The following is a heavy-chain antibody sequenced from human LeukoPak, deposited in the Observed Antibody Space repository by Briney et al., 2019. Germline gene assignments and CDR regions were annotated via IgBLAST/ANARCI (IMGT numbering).Heavy chain of an antibody. V-gene: IGHV4-39*01. D-gene: IGHD4-17*01. Sequence: PSETLSLTCTVSGGSISSSSYYWGWIRQPPGKGLEWIGSIYYSGSTYYNPSLKSRVTISVDTSKNQFSLKLSSVTAADTAVYYCARTSGYGDYVGSYDYWGQGTLVTVSS. CDR3: ARTSGYGDYVGSYDY. CDR1: GGSISSSSYY. CDR2: IYYSGST. J-gene: IGHJ4*02.